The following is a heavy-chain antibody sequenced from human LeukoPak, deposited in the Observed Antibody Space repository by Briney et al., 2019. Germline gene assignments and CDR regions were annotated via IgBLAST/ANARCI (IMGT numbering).Heavy chain of an antibody. CDR2: ISWNCGSI. V-gene: IGHV3-9*01. J-gene: IGHJ4*02. Sequence: GRSLRLSCAASGFTFDDYAMHWVRQAPGKGLEWVSGISWNCGSIGYADSVKGRFTISRDNAKNSLYLQMNSLRAEDTALYYCAKGYSSGWYYFDYWGQGTLVTVSS. CDR3: AKGYSSGWYYFDY. D-gene: IGHD6-19*01. CDR1: GFTFDDYA.